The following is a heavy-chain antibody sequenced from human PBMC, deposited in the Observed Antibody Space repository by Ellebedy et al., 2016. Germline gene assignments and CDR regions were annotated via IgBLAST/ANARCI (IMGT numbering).Heavy chain of an antibody. CDR2: IKQDGSEK. CDR1: GFTFSSYW. Sequence: GGSLRLSCAASGFTFSSYWMTWVRQAPGKGLEWVANIKQDGSEKYYVDSVKGRFTISRDNAKNSLYLQMNSLRAEDTAVYYCARVSIVRFGELSKSFDYWGQGTLVTVSS. CDR3: ARVSIVRFGELSKSFDY. J-gene: IGHJ4*02. V-gene: IGHV3-7*01. D-gene: IGHD3-10*01.